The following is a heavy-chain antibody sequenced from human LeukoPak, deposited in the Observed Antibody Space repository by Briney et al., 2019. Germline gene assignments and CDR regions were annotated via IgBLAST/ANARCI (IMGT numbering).Heavy chain of an antibody. CDR3: AKAPYSSSPEDYFDY. Sequence: GGSLRLSCAASGFTFSSYGMSWVRQAPGKGLGWVSAIGGSDGSTYYEDSVKGRFTISRDNSKNTLYLQMNRLRAEDTAVHYCAKAPYSSSPEDYFDYWGQGTLVTVSS. D-gene: IGHD6-6*01. CDR2: IGGSDGST. J-gene: IGHJ4*02. V-gene: IGHV3-23*01. CDR1: GFTFSSYG.